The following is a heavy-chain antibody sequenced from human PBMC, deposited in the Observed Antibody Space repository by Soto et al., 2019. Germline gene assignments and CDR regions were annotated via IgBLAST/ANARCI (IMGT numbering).Heavy chain of an antibody. CDR1: GFTLSNNR. CDR3: ALVGTSESFFDY. J-gene: IGHJ4*02. Sequence: EVQLVETGGGLVLPGGSLRLSCVVSGFTLSNNRMTWVRQTPGQGLQWGSDLYFYGSLNYSDSVRGRFTIFKDDSKNTLSLQTTNLRADDTALYYCALVGTSESFFDYWGPGPLVTVAP. V-gene: IGHV3-53*02. D-gene: IGHD1-26*01. CDR2: LYFYGSL.